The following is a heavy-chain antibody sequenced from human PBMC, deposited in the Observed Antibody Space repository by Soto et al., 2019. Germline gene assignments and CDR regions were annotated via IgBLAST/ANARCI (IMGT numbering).Heavy chain of an antibody. Sequence: GHALKISCKASGYSFSTYWIGWVRQMSGKGPEWMGSIYPYDSNIRYSPSFQGQVTLSVDKSISTAYLQWSSLKSSDTAMYFCARHAFMCSTPYNLGLFEPWGQATLVTVS. CDR1: GYSFSTYW. CDR3: ARHAFMCSTPYNLGLFEP. CDR2: IYPYDSNI. V-gene: IGHV5-51*01. J-gene: IGHJ5*02. D-gene: IGHD3-10*01.